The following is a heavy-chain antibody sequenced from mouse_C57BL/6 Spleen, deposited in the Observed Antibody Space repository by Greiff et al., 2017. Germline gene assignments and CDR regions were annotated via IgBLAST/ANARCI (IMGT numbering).Heavy chain of an antibody. D-gene: IGHD1-1*01. J-gene: IGHJ3*01. V-gene: IGHV1-15*01. CDR2: IDPETGGT. CDR3: TRSAYYYGSSSAWFAY. CDR1: GYTFTDYE. Sequence: QVQLQQSGAELVRPGASVTLSCKASGYTFTDYEMHWVKQTPVHGLEWIGAIDPETGGTAYNQKFKGKAILTADKSSSTAYMRLRSLTSEDSAVYYCTRSAYYYGSSSAWFAYWGQGTLVTVSA.